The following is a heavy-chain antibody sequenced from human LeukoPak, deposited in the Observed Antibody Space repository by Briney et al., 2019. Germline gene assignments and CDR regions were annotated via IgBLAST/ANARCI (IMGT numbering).Heavy chain of an antibody. CDR2: INPNSGGT. CDR1: GYTFTGYY. V-gene: IGHV1-2*02. J-gene: IGHJ4*02. CDR3: ARSPRDYYDSSGYYPDY. Sequence: ASVTVSCKASGYTFTGYYMHWVRQAPGQGLAWMGWINPNSGGTNYAQKFQGRVTMTRDTSISTAYMELSRLRSDDTAVYYCARSPRDYYDSSGYYPDYWGQGTLVTVSS. D-gene: IGHD3-22*01.